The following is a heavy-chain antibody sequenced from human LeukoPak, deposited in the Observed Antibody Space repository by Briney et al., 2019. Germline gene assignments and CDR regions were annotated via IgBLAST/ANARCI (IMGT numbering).Heavy chain of an antibody. CDR2: IYSGGST. CDR1: EFSVGSNY. Sequence: PGGSLRLSCAASEFSVGSNYMTWVRQAPGKGLEWVSLIYSGGSTYYADSVKGRFTTSRDNSKNTLYLQMNSLRAEDTAVYYCAKDLASGSYAFDIWGQGTMVTVSS. V-gene: IGHV3-66*02. J-gene: IGHJ3*02. D-gene: IGHD1-26*01. CDR3: AKDLASGSYAFDI.